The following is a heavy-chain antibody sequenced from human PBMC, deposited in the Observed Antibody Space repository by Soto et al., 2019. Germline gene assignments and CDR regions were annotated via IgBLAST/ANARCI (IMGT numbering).Heavy chain of an antibody. CDR1: GGTFSSYA. CDR2: IIPIFGTE. Sequence: ASVKVSCKASGGTFSSYAISWVRQAPGQGLEWMGGIIPIFGTENYTKKFQGRVTITADESTSTANMELSSLRSEDTAVYSCARAGIAAAGKGLYFDYWGQGTLVTVSS. D-gene: IGHD6-13*01. V-gene: IGHV1-69*13. CDR3: ARAGIAAAGKGLYFDY. J-gene: IGHJ4*02.